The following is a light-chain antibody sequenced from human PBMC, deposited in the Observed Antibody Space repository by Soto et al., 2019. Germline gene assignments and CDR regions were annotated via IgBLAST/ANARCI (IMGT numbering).Light chain of an antibody. V-gene: IGKV3-15*01. CDR3: QQYKDWPHT. CDR1: QSVSDY. J-gene: IGKJ1*01. Sequence: ETLMTQAPATLSVSPGERAPLSCRASQSVSDYLAWYQQRPGQAPRLLIFGASTRATGFPARFSGSGSGTEFTLTISSLQSEDFAVYYCQQYKDWPHTFGQGTKVDI. CDR2: GAS.